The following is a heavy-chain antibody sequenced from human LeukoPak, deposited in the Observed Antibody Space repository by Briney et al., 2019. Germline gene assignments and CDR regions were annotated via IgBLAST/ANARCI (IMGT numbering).Heavy chain of an antibody. CDR3: ARRPGIVATSEEQGFDC. CDR1: GCSISNSSYC. CDR2: IYCSGSS. D-gene: IGHD5-12*01. J-gene: IGHJ4*02. V-gene: IGHV4-39*01. Sequence: SETLSLTCTVSGCSISNSSYCWGWMRPRPGRGLDGIGRIYCSGSSYSTLSLKSRVTISVDTSKSQFSLTLSSVIAADRAVYYCARRPGIVATSEEQGFDCWGQGTLVTVSS.